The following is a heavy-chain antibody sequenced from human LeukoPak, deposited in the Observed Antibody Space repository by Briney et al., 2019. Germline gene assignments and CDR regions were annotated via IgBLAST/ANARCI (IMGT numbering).Heavy chain of an antibody. Sequence: GDSLKFSCQGSEYTFGNYWFGGLRQMPGGGLGRLGIIYPGDSDSKYSPSVQGQVIISADKSISTTSLQWSSLKASDTAMYYCARLRTSRWKDAFDIWGLGTLVTVS. CDR3: ARLRTSRWKDAFDI. J-gene: IGHJ3*02. V-gene: IGHV5-51*01. CDR1: EYTFGNYW. D-gene: IGHD1-1*01. CDR2: IYPGDSDS.